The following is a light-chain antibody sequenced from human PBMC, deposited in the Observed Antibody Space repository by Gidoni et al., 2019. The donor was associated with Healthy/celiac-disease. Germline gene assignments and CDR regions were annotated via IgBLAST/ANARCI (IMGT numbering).Light chain of an antibody. V-gene: IGKV1-9*01. Sequence: IQLTQSPSSLSASVGDRVTITCRASQGISSYLAWYQQKPGKAPKLLIYAASTLQSGVPSRFSGSGSGTDFTLTISSLQPVDFATYYCQQLNSYPLTFGGGTKVEIK. CDR1: QGISSY. CDR2: AAS. J-gene: IGKJ4*01. CDR3: QQLNSYPLT.